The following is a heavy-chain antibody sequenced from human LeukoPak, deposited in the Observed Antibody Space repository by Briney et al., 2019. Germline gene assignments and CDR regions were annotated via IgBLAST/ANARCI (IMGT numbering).Heavy chain of an antibody. J-gene: IGHJ4*02. CDR1: GFSFSDYS. D-gene: IGHD7-27*01. CDR2: TRGSGIGMRSCS. CDR3: ARDDNWGFDY. V-gene: IGHV3-21*05. Sequence: GSLILSCAASGFSFSDYSMNGVRPAPGKGLEWIANTRGSGIGMRSCSYYAGPVQGRFTISRDNARNSLYLQMNSLRAEDTAFYYCARDDNWGFDYWGQGALVTVSS.